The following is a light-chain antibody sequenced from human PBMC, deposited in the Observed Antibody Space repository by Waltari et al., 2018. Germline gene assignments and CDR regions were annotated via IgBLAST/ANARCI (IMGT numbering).Light chain of an antibody. CDR2: GAS. CDR3: QQYDKWLRYS. J-gene: IGKJ2*01. V-gene: IGKV3-15*01. CDR1: QSISTN. Sequence: IVMTQSPATLSVSPGERATLPCRASQSISTNLAWFQEKPGQAPRLLIYGASTRANGVPARFSGSGSGTYFPLVISSLQSEDFAVYYCQQYDKWLRYSFGQGTKLEIK.